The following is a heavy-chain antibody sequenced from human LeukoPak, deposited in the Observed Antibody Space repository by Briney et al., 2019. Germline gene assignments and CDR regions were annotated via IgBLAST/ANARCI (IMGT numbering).Heavy chain of an antibody. Sequence: GGSLRLSCAASGFTVSSNYMSWVRQAPGKGLEWVSVIYSGGSTYYAGSVKGRFTISRGNSKNTLYLQMSSLRAEDTAVYYCASGYSYGYWGYWGQGTLVTVSS. CDR3: ASGYSYGYWGY. D-gene: IGHD5-18*01. J-gene: IGHJ4*02. CDR1: GFTVSSNY. CDR2: IYSGGST. V-gene: IGHV3-53*01.